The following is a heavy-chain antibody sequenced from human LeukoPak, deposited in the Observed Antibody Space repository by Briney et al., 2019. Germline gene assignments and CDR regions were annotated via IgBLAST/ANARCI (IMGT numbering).Heavy chain of an antibody. J-gene: IGHJ3*02. V-gene: IGHV3-23*01. CDR1: GFTFSSYA. Sequence: PGGSLRLSCAASGFTFSSYAMSWVRQAPGKGLEWVSAISGSGGGTYYADSVKGRFTISRDNSKNTLYLQMNSLRAEDTAVYYCARDADPTSGGGHRAFRESFDAFDIWGQGTMVTVSS. D-gene: IGHD2-15*01. CDR3: ARDADPTSGGGHRAFRESFDAFDI. CDR2: ISGSGGGT.